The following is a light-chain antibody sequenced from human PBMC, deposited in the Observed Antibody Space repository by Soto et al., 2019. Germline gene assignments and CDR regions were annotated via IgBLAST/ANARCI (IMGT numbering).Light chain of an antibody. Sequence: DIQMTQSPSILSASVGDSVTITCRASQTIDSWVAWYQQKPGKAPKLLIYDATSLESGVSSRFSGSGYGTDFTLSISNLQPDDFATYYCQQYYTYRWTFGQGTKVDIK. CDR1: QTIDSW. CDR2: DAT. J-gene: IGKJ1*01. V-gene: IGKV1-5*01. CDR3: QQYYTYRWT.